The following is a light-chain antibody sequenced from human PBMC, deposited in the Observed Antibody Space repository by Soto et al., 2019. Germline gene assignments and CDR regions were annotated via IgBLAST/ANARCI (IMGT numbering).Light chain of an antibody. V-gene: IGLV2-18*02. CDR1: SSDVGSYNR. J-gene: IGLJ2*01. Sequence: QSVLTQPPSVSGSPGQSVTISCTGTSSDVGSYNRLSWYQQPPGTAPKLIMYEVNTRPSGVPDRFSGSKSGSTASLTISGLQAEDEAYYYCWSYAGNTIFVFGGGTKLTVL. CDR3: WSYAGNTIFV. CDR2: EVN.